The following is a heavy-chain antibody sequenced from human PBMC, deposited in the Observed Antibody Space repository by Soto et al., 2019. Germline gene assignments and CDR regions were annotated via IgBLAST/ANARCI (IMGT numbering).Heavy chain of an antibody. J-gene: IGHJ4*02. CDR2: IYHTGST. CDR3: AIYGYSYLARFFGK. Sequence: SETLSLTCAVSGHFISSGFYYWGWIRQPPGKGLEWIGSIYHTGSTYYNPSLKTPVSMSVDKSKNQLSLKLSSVTDADTAVYYCAIYGYSYLARFFGKWGQGTRVTVSS. V-gene: IGHV4-38-2*01. CDR1: GHFISSGFY. D-gene: IGHD6-13*01.